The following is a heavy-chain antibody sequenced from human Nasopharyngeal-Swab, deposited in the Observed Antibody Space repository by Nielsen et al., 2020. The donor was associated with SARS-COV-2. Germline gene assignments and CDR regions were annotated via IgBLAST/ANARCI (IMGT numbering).Heavy chain of an antibody. CDR2: IYYSGST. Sequence: SETLSLTCTVSGGSISRGGYYWSWIRQHPGKGLEWIGYIYYSGSTYYNPSLESRVTISVDTSKNQFSLKLSSVTAADTAVYYCARLNGIAAAGTGWFDPWGQGTLVTVSS. D-gene: IGHD6-13*01. CDR1: GGSISRGGYY. V-gene: IGHV4-31*03. J-gene: IGHJ5*02. CDR3: ARLNGIAAAGTGWFDP.